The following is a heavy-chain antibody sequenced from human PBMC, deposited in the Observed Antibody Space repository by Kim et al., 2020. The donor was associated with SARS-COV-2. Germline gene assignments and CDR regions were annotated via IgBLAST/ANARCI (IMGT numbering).Heavy chain of an antibody. J-gene: IGHJ3*02. Sequence: YAVSVKSRITINPDTSKNQFSLQLNSVTPEDTAVYYCARGARVLRYAFDIWGQGTMVTVSS. CDR3: ARGARVLRYAFDI. V-gene: IGHV6-1*01. D-gene: IGHD3-3*01.